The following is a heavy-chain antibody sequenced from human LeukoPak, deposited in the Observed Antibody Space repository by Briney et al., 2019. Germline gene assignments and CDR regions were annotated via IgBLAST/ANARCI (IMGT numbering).Heavy chain of an antibody. CDR2: ISPDGNIE. V-gene: IGHV3-30*18. CDR3: AKINNDDDY. D-gene: IGHD1/OR15-1a*01. Sequence: GGSLRLSCAASGFTFTTFGIHWVRQAPGKGLEWVAAISPDGNIEYYTDSVKGRFTISRDNSKNMIYLQMNSLRGEDSAVYYCAKINNDDDYWGQGTLVTVSS. CDR1: GFTFTTFG. J-gene: IGHJ4*02.